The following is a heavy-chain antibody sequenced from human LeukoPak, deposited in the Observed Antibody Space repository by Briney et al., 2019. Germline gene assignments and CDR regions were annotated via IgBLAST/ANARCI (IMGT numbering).Heavy chain of an antibody. CDR3: AMIKEG. CDR1: GFTFSNNW. J-gene: IGHJ4*02. Sequence: QPGGSLRLSCAASGFTFSNNWMHCVRQAPGKGLVWVSRINSDGRTTTYADSVKGRFTISRDNAKNTLYLQMNSLRAEDTAVYYCAMIKEGWGQGTLVTVSS. D-gene: IGHD3-22*01. CDR2: INSDGRTT. V-gene: IGHV3-74*01.